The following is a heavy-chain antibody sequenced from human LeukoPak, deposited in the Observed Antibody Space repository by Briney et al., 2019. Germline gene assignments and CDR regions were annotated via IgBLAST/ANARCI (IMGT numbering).Heavy chain of an antibody. CDR2: ITSSSTYI. CDR3: ARASSTVTPFDY. Sequence: GGSLRLSCVASGFTFCTYTMNWVRQAPGKGLEWVSSITSSSTYIYYVDSVKGRFTISRDNAKNSLYLQMNSLRAEDTAVYYCARASSTVTPFDYWGQGTLVTVSS. J-gene: IGHJ4*02. V-gene: IGHV3-21*01. D-gene: IGHD4-17*01. CDR1: GFTFCTYT.